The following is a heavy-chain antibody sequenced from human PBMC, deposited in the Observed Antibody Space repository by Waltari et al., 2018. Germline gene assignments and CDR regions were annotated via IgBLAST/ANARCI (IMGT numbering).Heavy chain of an antibody. J-gene: IGHJ6*02. V-gene: IGHV4-30-4*01. CDR3: ARDRGPGEYYYGMDV. CDR2: VYYTGST. Sequence: QVQLQESGPGLVKSSQTLSLTCTVPGGSIRSGDPYWNWIRQSPGKGLEWIGYVYYTGSTYYNPSLKSRLNISVDTSKSQFTLSLYSVTAADTAVYYCARDRGPGEYYYGMDVWGQGTTVIVSS. D-gene: IGHD2-15*01. CDR1: GGSIRSGDPY.